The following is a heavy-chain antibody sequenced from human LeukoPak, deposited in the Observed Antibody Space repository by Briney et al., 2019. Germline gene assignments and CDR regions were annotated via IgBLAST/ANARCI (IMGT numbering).Heavy chain of an antibody. CDR1: AFTFSSYG. V-gene: IGHV3-23*01. J-gene: IGHJ5*02. D-gene: IGHD4-11*01. Sequence: GGSLRLSCVAYAFTFSSYGMNWVRQSPGEGLEWVSGISGSGGSTYHADSMKGRFTISRDNSKNTLYLQMNSLRVEDASVYYCAKLDLYRDYISSWGQGTLVTVSS. CDR2: ISGSGGST. CDR3: AKLDLYRDYISS.